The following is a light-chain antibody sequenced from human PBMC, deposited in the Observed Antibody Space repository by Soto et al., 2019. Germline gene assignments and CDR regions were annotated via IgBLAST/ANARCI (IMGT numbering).Light chain of an antibody. CDR3: QQRSSWPPT. J-gene: IGKJ5*01. CDR2: VAS. Sequence: EIVLTQSPATLSLSPGERATLSCRASQSVSSYLAWYQQKPGQAPRLLIYVASNRATGIPARFSGSGSGTDFTLTINSLEPEDFAVYYCQQRSSWPPTFGQGTRLEIK. V-gene: IGKV3-11*01. CDR1: QSVSSY.